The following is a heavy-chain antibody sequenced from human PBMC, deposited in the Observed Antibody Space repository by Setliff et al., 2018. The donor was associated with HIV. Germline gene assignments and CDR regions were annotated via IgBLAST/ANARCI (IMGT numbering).Heavy chain of an antibody. J-gene: IGHJ5*01. Sequence: SETLSLTCIVSGASISSQYWSWARQPAGKGLEWIGRVYSSGNTNYNPSFKSRVTMSVDTSKNQFSLNLNSVTAADTAVYYCARGGAVSADFDSWGQGTLVTVSS. CDR3: ARGGAVSADFDS. CDR1: GASISSQY. V-gene: IGHV4-4*07. D-gene: IGHD3-16*01. CDR2: VYSSGNT.